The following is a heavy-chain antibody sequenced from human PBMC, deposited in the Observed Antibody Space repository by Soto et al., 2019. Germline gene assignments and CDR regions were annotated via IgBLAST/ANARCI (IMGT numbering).Heavy chain of an antibody. CDR2: ISGSGADT. Sequence: GWSLRLSCASSVFTFISYAMSWVRQAPGKGLEWVSAISGSGADTYYTESVKGRFTISRDNFKNTLYLQMNSLRAEDTAVYYCAKDTGRGGGSVFDYWGQGTLVTVSS. CDR3: AKDTGRGGGSVFDY. D-gene: IGHD2-15*01. V-gene: IGHV3-23*01. CDR1: VFTFISYA. J-gene: IGHJ4*02.